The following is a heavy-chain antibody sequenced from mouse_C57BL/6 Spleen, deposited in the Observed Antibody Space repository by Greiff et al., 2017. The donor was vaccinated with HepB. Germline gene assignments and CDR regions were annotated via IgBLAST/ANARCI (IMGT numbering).Heavy chain of an antibody. J-gene: IGHJ4*01. Sequence: EVKLMESGGGLVQPGGSMKLSCAASGFTFSDAWMDWVRQSPEKGLEWVAEIRNKANNHATYYAESVKGRFTISRDDSKSSVYLQMNSLRAEDTGIYYCTRPRAYYSNYGAMDYWGQGTSVTVSS. CDR1: GFTFSDAW. D-gene: IGHD2-5*01. CDR3: TRPRAYYSNYGAMDY. V-gene: IGHV6-6*01. CDR2: IRNKANNHAT.